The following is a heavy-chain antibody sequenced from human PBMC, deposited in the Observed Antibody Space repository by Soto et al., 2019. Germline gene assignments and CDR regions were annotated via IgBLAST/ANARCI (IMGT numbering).Heavy chain of an antibody. J-gene: IGHJ5*02. D-gene: IGHD4-17*01. CDR2: IYHSGST. CDR1: GYSISSGYY. CDR3: ARLRWETENNWFDP. V-gene: IGHV4-38-2*01. Sequence: SETLSLTCAVSGYSISSGYYWGWLRQPPGKGLEWIGSIYHSGSTHYNPSLNSRLTISIDTSTNRFSLNLTSVTAADTAVYFCARLRWETENNWFDPWGQGALVTSPQ.